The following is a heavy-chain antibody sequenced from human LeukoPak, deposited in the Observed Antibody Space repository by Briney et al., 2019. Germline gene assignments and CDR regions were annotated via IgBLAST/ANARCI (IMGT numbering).Heavy chain of an antibody. CDR1: GFTVSSNY. J-gene: IGHJ5*02. D-gene: IGHD3-10*01. Sequence: GGSLRLSCAASGFTVSSNYMSWVRQAPGKGLEWVSVIYSGGSTYYADSVKGRFTISRDNFRNTLYLQMKSLRPEDTAVYYCAKDPSGGMIRFDPWGQGTLVIVSS. CDR3: AKDPSGGMIRFDP. V-gene: IGHV3-66*02. CDR2: IYSGGST.